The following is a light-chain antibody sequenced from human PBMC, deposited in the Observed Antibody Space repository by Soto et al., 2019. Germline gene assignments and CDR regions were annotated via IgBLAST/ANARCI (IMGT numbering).Light chain of an antibody. J-gene: IGKJ4*01. CDR1: QSISSY. V-gene: IGKV1-39*01. CDR2: AAS. Sequence: DIQMTQSPSSLSASVGDRVTITCRASQSISSYLNWYQQKPGKAPKLLIYAASSLQGGVPSRFSGSGSGTDFTLTISSLQREVCAIYYCQQSSSTVLTFRGGTKVEIK. CDR3: QQSSSTVLT.